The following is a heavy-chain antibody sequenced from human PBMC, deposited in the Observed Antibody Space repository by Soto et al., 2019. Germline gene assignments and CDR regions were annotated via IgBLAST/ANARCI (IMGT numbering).Heavy chain of an antibody. CDR1: GFTFSSYA. J-gene: IGHJ4*02. CDR3: AKDPLGGIVVVVAAGYFDY. V-gene: IGHV3-23*01. D-gene: IGHD2-15*01. Sequence: PGGSLRLSCAASGFTFSSYAMSWVRQAPGKGLEWVSAISGSGGSTYYADSVKGRFTISRDNSKNTLYLQMNSLRAEDTAVYYCAKDPLGGIVVVVAAGYFDYWGQGTLVTVSS. CDR2: ISGSGGST.